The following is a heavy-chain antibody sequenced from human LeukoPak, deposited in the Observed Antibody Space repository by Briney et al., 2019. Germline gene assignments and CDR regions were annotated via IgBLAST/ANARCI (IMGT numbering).Heavy chain of an antibody. Sequence: PETLSLTCAVLGGSSRGNYWSWIRQPPEKGLEWVGEISRSGSTNYNPSIKSRVTISGDMSTNQFSLELSSVTAADTALYYGAVSIAVPWDSWGQGTQVTVSS. D-gene: IGHD6-19*01. CDR1: GGSSRGNY. CDR3: AVSIAVPWDS. CDR2: ISRSGST. J-gene: IGHJ4*02. V-gene: IGHV4-34*01.